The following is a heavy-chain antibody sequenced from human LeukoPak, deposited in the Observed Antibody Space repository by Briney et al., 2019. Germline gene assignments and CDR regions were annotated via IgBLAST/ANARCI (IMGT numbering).Heavy chain of an antibody. D-gene: IGHD3-9*01. CDR3: ARDIRDYYDILTGYWFDP. V-gene: IGHV1-2*02. J-gene: IGHJ5*02. CDR2: INPNSGGT. CDR1: GYTFTGHY. Sequence: GASVKVSCKASGYTFTGHYMHWVRQAPGQGLEWMGWINPNSGGTNYAQKFQGRVTMTRDTSISTAYMELSRLRSDDTAVYYCARDIRDYYDILTGYWFDPWGQGTLVTVSS.